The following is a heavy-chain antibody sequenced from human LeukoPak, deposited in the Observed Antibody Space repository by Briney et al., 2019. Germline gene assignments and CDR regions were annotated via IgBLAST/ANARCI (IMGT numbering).Heavy chain of an antibody. J-gene: IGHJ4*02. D-gene: IGHD5-24*01. V-gene: IGHV4-34*01. CDR1: GGSFSGYY. CDR3: ARDRRDGYSRTFDY. CDR2: INHSGST. Sequence: SETLSLTCAVYGGSFSGYYWSWIRQPPGKGLEWIGEINHSGSTNYNPSLKSRVTISVDTSKNQFSLKLSSVTAADTAVYYCARDRRDGYSRTFDYWGQGTLVTVSS.